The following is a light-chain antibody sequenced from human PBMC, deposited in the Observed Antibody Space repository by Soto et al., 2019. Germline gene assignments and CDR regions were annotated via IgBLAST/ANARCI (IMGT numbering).Light chain of an antibody. CDR3: QQYSSSLIT. J-gene: IGKJ5*01. CDR2: GAS. Sequence: QSPGTLSLSPGERAILSCRASQTISSNYLAWYQQKPGQAPRLLIYGASGRATGIPDRFSGRGSGTDFALTISRLEPEDFAVYYCQQYSSSLITFGQGTRLEIK. V-gene: IGKV3-20*01. CDR1: QTISSNY.